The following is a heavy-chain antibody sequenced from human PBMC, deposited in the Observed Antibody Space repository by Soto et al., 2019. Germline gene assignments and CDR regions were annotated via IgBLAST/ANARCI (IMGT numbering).Heavy chain of an antibody. Sequence: GGSLRLSCISSGFTFKTYTMNWVRQAPGKGLEWVSGIRGFSPYTFYAESVKGRFTISRDNAKNSLYLQMNSLRAEDTAVYYCARDRGYDAHDYYYNAMDVWGQGTTVTVSS. CDR3: ARDRGYDAHDYYYNAMDV. J-gene: IGHJ6*02. V-gene: IGHV3-21*01. CDR1: GFTFKTYT. CDR2: IRGFSPYT. D-gene: IGHD2-15*01.